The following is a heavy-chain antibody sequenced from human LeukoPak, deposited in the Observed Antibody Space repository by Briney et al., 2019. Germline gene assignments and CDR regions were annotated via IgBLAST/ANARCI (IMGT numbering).Heavy chain of an antibody. CDR3: ARGTAVAGTQSAMDHFDY. CDR1: GYTFTSYG. Sequence: ASVKVSCKASGYTFTSYGISWVRQAPGQGLEWMGWISAYNGNTNYAQKLQGRVTMTTDTSTSTAYMELRSLRSDDTAVYYCARGTAVAGTQSAMDHFDYWGKGTLVTDSS. V-gene: IGHV1-18*01. CDR2: ISAYNGNT. D-gene: IGHD6-19*01. J-gene: IGHJ4*02.